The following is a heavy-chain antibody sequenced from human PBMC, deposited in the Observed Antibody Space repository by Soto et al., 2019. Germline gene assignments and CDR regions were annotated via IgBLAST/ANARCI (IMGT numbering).Heavy chain of an antibody. Sequence: GESLKISCKGSGYSFTNYWINWVRQMPGKGLEWMGRIDPDDSYTNYSQSFQGHVTISVDKSISTAYLQWSSLQASDTAIYYCARLPPPTYCSGSTCSGYWGQGTLVTVSS. J-gene: IGHJ4*02. CDR1: GYSFTNYW. D-gene: IGHD2-15*01. V-gene: IGHV5-10-1*01. CDR3: ARLPPPTYCSGSTCSGY. CDR2: IDPDDSYT.